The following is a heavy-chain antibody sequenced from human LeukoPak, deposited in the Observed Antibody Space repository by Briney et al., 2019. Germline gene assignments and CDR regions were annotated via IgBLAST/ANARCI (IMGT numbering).Heavy chain of an antibody. V-gene: IGHV1-69*05. Sequence: ASVKVSCKASGGTFSSYAISWVRQAPGQGLEWMGGIIPILGTANYAQKFQGRVTITTDESTSTACMELSSPRSEDTAVYYCARDLAPETQYSSNAFDIWGQGTMVTVSS. CDR1: GGTFSSYA. J-gene: IGHJ3*02. CDR2: IIPILGTA. D-gene: IGHD6-19*01. CDR3: ARDLAPETQYSSNAFDI.